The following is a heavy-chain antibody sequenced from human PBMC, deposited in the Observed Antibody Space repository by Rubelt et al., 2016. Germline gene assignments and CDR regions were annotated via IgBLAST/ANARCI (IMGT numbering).Heavy chain of an antibody. V-gene: IGHV1-18*01. Sequence: QVQLVQSGAEVKKPGSSVKVSCKASGGTFSSYAISWVRQAPGQGLEWMGWISAYNGNTNYAQKLQGRVTMTTDTSTSTAYMELRSLRSDETAVYYCAREDSGYDVVDYWGQGTLVTVSS. J-gene: IGHJ4*02. CDR3: AREDSGYDVVDY. D-gene: IGHD5-12*01. CDR2: ISAYNGNT. CDR1: GGTFSSYA.